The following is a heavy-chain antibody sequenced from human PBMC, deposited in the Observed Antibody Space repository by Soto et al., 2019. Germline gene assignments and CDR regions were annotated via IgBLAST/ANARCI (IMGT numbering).Heavy chain of an antibody. CDR2: ISSSSSYI. D-gene: IGHD4-17*01. CDR1: GVPFSSYS. V-gene: IGHV3-21*01. Sequence: GGSLRLCCAASGVPFSSYSMNWVRQAPGKGLEWVSSISSSSSYIYYADSVKGRFTISRDNAKNSLYLQMNSLRAEDTAVYYCARSPTTTPPWFDPWGQGTLVTVSS. CDR3: ARSPTTTPPWFDP. J-gene: IGHJ5*02.